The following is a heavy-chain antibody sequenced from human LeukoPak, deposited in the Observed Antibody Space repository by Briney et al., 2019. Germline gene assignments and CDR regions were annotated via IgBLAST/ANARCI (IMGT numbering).Heavy chain of an antibody. D-gene: IGHD2-15*01. V-gene: IGHV3-30*04. CDR3: ARDLAGGSGYFDY. J-gene: IGHJ4*02. CDR1: GYTFTGYY. Sequence: SCKASGYTFTGYYMHWVRQAPGKGLEWVAIISYDGSNEYYADSVKGRFTISRDNSKNTLYLQMNSLRAADTAVYYCARDLAGGSGYFDYWGQGTLVTVSS. CDR2: ISYDGSNE.